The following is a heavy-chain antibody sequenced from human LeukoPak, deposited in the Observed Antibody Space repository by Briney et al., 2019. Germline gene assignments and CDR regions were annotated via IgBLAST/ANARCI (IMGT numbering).Heavy chain of an antibody. V-gene: IGHV3-30*19. J-gene: IGHJ4*02. D-gene: IGHD2-8*01. CDR2: ISYDGSNK. CDR3: ARDGRLGYCTNGVCPFDY. Sequence: SGGSLRLSCGASGITFSSYSMNWARQAPGKGLEWVAVISYDGSNKYYADSVKGRFTISRDNSKNTLYLQMNSLRAEDTAVYYCARDGRLGYCTNGVCPFDYWGQGTLVTVSS. CDR1: GITFSSYS.